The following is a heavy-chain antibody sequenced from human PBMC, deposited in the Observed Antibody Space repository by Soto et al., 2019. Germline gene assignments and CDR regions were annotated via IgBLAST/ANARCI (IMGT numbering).Heavy chain of an antibody. CDR3: ARDPDNVVVPAASGYGMDV. Sequence: SVKVSCKASGGTFSSYAISWVRQAPGQGLEWMGWIIPIFGTANYAQKFQGRVTITADKSTSTAYMELSSLRSEDTAVYYCARDPDNVVVPAASGYGMDVWGQGTTVTVSS. CDR1: GGTFSSYA. V-gene: IGHV1-69*06. CDR2: IIPIFGTA. J-gene: IGHJ6*02. D-gene: IGHD2-2*01.